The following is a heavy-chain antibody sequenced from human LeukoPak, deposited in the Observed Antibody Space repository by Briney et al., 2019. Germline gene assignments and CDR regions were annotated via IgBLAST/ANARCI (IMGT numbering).Heavy chain of an antibody. CDR1: GFTFTNYW. J-gene: IGHJ5*02. CDR3: ARTLA. Sequence: GGSLRLSCVASGFTFTNYWMSWVRQTPGKGLEWVANIKPDGSEKYYVDSVKGRFTISRDNAKNSLYLQMDSLRAEDTAVYYCARTLAWGQGTLVTVSS. CDR2: IKPDGSEK. V-gene: IGHV3-7*03.